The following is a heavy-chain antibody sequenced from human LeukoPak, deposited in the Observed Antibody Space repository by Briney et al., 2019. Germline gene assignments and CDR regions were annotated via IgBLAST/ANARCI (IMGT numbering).Heavy chain of an antibody. CDR1: GFTFSSYA. V-gene: IGHV3-23*01. CDR2: ISGSGGST. CDR3: AKGEYQLLYGDY. D-gene: IGHD2-2*02. Sequence: GGSLRLSCAASGFTFSSYAMSWVRQAPGMGLEWVSAISGSGGSTYYADSVKGRFTISRDNSKNTLYLQMNSLRAEDTAVYYCAKGEYQLLYGDYWGQGTLVTVSS. J-gene: IGHJ4*02.